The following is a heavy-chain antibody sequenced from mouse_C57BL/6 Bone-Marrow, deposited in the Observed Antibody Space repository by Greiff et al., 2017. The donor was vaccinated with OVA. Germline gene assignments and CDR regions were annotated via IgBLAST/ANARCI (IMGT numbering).Heavy chain of an antibody. CDR2: INPNNGGT. Sequence: EVMLVESGPELVKPGASVKIPCKASGYTFTDYNMDWVKQSHGKSLEWIGDINPNNGGTIYNQKFKGKATLTVDKSSSTAYMELRSLTSEDTAVYYCARTNWDHYAMDYWGQGTSVTVSS. CDR1: GYTFTDYN. V-gene: IGHV1-18*01. J-gene: IGHJ4*01. CDR3: ARTNWDHYAMDY. D-gene: IGHD4-1*01.